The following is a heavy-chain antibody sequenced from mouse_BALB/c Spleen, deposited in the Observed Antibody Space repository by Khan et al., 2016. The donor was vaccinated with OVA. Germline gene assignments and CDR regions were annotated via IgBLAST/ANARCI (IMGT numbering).Heavy chain of an antibody. D-gene: IGHD2-14*01. Sequence: VQLQQSGPDLVKPGASVKISCKASGYSFTLYYMTWVKQSHGKSLEWIGRVNPNTGGSDYNQEFKGKALLTVDKSSNTAYMELHSLTSEDSAVDYCARGYDFVAYWGQGTLVTVSA. J-gene: IGHJ3*01. CDR2: VNPNTGGS. CDR3: ARGYDFVAY. V-gene: IGHV1-26*01. CDR1: GYSFTLYY.